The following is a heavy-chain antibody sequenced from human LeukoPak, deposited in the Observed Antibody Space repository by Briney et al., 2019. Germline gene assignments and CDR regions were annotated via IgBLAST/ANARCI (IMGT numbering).Heavy chain of an antibody. V-gene: IGHV4-34*01. Sequence: SETLSLTRAVYGGSFSGYYWSWIRQPPGKGLEWIGEINHSGSTNYNPSLKSRVTISVDTSKNQFSLKLSSVTAADTAVYYCARERYHYYGMDVWGQGTTVTVSS. J-gene: IGHJ6*02. CDR2: INHSGST. CDR3: ARERYHYYGMDV. CDR1: GGSFSGYY.